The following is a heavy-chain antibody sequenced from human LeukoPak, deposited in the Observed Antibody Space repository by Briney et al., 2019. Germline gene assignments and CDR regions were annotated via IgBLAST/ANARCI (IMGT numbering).Heavy chain of an antibody. CDR1: GGSFGGYY. CDR2: INESGST. V-gene: IGHV4-34*01. Sequence: SETLSLTCAVYGGSFGGYYWNWIRQPPGKGLEWIGEINESGSTNYNPSLKSRVTLSVDTSKSQFSLKLTSVTAADTAVYFCARNSAYSRSSGTNLWGQGTLVTVPS. D-gene: IGHD6-6*01. J-gene: IGHJ4*02. CDR3: ARNSAYSRSSGTNL.